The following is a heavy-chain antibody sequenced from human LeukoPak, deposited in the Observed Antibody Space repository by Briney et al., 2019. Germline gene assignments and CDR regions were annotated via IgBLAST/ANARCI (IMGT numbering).Heavy chain of an antibody. V-gene: IGHV4-34*01. CDR1: GGSFSGYY. J-gene: IGHJ6*03. CDR2: INHSGST. Sequence: SETLSLTCAVYGGSFSGYYWSWIRQPPGKGLEWIGEINHSGSTNYNPSLKSRVTISVDTSKNQFSLKLSSVTAADTAVYYCARGRSVVVPAAASYYYYYYYMDVWGKGTTVTVSS. D-gene: IGHD2-2*01. CDR3: ARGRSVVVPAAASYYYYYYYMDV.